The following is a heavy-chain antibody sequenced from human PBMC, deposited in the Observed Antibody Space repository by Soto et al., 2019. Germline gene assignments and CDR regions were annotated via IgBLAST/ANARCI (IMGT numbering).Heavy chain of an antibody. CDR2: IKGDGSET. V-gene: IGHV3-74*01. D-gene: IGHD5-12*01. Sequence: PAGSLRLSCAASGFTFSSYWMHWVRQAPGKGLVWVSRIKGDGSETNYADSVKGRFCISRDKATNTLYLQLTSLRAEDTAVYYCLRGNSGYGNFDYWAQGTRVTVSS. CDR1: GFTFSSYW. J-gene: IGHJ4*02. CDR3: LRGNSGYGNFDY.